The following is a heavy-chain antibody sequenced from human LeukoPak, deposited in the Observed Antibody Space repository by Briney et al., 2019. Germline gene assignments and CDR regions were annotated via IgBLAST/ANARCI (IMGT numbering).Heavy chain of an antibody. CDR2: IYSGGST. J-gene: IGHJ4*02. D-gene: IGHD2-8*01. CDR1: GFTVTGNY. CDR3: ARDGPYCTNGICYRKYYFDY. V-gene: IGHV3-66*02. Sequence: PGGSLRLSCAASGFTVTGNYMSWVRQAPGKGLEWVSLIYSGGSTDYADSVKGRFTISRDNSKNTLYLQMNSLRAEDTAVYYCARDGPYCTNGICYRKYYFDYWGQGTLVTVSS.